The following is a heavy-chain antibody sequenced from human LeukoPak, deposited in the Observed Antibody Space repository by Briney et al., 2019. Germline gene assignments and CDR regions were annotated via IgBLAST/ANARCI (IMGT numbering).Heavy chain of an antibody. CDR1: GVAFSNYY. Sequence: PSETLSLTCAVSGVAFSNYYWSWVRQSPTKGLEWIGEINHSGYTNYNPSLESRVTIPIDTSKNQFSLMVTSVTAADTGVYYCTRAVAGHPDWGQGTLVTVAS. J-gene: IGHJ4*02. CDR3: TRAVAGHPD. V-gene: IGHV4-34*01. CDR2: INHSGYT. D-gene: IGHD6-19*01.